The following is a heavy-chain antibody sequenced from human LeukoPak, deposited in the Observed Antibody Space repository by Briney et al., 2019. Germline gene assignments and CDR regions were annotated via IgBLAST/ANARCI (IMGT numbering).Heavy chain of an antibody. D-gene: IGHD3-10*01. CDR2: ISGSDGNT. CDR3: AKDPCYYGSGSYYPIYYFDY. CDR1: GFTFSSYA. V-gene: IGHV3-23*01. J-gene: IGHJ4*02. Sequence: GGSLRLSCAASGFTFSSYAMSWVRQAPGKGLEWVSGISGSDGNTYYADSVKGRFTISRDNSKNTLYLQMNSLRAEDTAVYYCAKDPCYYGSGSYYPIYYFDYWGQGTLVTVSS.